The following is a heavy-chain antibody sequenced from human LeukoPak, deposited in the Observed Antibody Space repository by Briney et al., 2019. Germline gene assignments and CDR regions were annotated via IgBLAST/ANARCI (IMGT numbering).Heavy chain of an antibody. V-gene: IGHV3-74*01. CDR1: GFTFSSYW. CDR3: ARPRGEQWLVRPNWYFDL. D-gene: IGHD6-19*01. J-gene: IGHJ2*01. Sequence: GGSLRLSCAASGFTFSSYWMHWVRQAPGKGLVWVSRINSDGSSTSYAGSVKGRFTISRDNAKNTLYLQMNSLRAEDTAVYYCARPRGEQWLVRPNWYFDLWGRGTLVTVSP. CDR2: INSDGSST.